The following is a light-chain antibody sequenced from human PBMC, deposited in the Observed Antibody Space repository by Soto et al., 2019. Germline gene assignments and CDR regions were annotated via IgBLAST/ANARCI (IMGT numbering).Light chain of an antibody. J-gene: IGKJ5*01. V-gene: IGKV3-15*01. Sequence: IVMTQSPSTLSVSPGERATLSCRASQSVSNNLAWYQQRPGQAPSLLIYGASTRATGIPARFSGSGCGTEYSLTTSSLQPEDFLLYYCQQYNNWPPVTFGQGTRLDIK. CDR1: QSVSNN. CDR2: GAS. CDR3: QQYNNWPPVT.